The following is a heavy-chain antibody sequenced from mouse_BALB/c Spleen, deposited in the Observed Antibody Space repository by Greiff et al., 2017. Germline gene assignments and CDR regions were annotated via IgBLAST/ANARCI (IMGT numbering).Heavy chain of an antibody. CDR1: GFTFSDYY. Sequence: EVKVVESGGGLVKPGGSLKLSCAASGFTFSDYYMYWVRQTPEKRLEWVATISDGGSYTYYPDSVKGRFTISRDNAKNNLYLQMSSLKSEDTAMYYCARDSLYYRYAMDYWGQGTSVTVSS. CDR3: ARDSLYYRYAMDY. CDR2: ISDGGSYT. V-gene: IGHV5-4*02. D-gene: IGHD2-14*01. J-gene: IGHJ4*01.